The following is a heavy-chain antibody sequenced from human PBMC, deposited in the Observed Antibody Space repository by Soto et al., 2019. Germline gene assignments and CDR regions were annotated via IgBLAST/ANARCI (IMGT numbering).Heavy chain of an antibody. J-gene: IGHJ4*02. Sequence: ASVKVSCKASGYTFTSYYMHWVRQAPGQGLEWMGIINPSGGSTSYVQKFQGRVTMTRDTSTSTVYMELSSLRSEDTAVYYCARGGYYYDSSGYYYSLDYWGQGTLVTVSS. D-gene: IGHD3-22*01. V-gene: IGHV1-46*01. CDR1: GYTFTSYY. CDR3: ARGGYYYDSSGYYYSLDY. CDR2: INPSGGST.